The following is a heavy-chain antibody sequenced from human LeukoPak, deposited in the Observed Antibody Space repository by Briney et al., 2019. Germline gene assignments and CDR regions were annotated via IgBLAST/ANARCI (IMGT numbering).Heavy chain of an antibody. CDR1: GFTFSDYY. Sequence: GGSLRLSCAASGFTFSDYYMSWIRQAPGKGLEWVSYISSSGSTIYYADSVKGRFTISRDNAKNSLYLQMNSLRAEDTAVYYCAGDEGVIAARRDNWFDPWGQGTLVTVSS. V-gene: IGHV3-11*01. CDR3: AGDEGVIAARRDNWFDP. CDR2: ISSSGSTI. J-gene: IGHJ5*02. D-gene: IGHD6-6*01.